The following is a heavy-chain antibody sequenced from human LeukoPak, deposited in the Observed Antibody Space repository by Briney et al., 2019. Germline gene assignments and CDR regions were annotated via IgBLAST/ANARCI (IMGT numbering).Heavy chain of an antibody. Sequence: VGSVKVSCKVSGYTLTELSMHWVRQAPGKGLEWMGGFDREDSAPIYAQKLQGRVTMTEDTSTATDYMAMSSLTSDNTVVYYCTPAWFAELLCEADAFDIWGQGTMVTVSS. D-gene: IGHD3-10*01. CDR3: TPAWFAELLCEADAFDI. J-gene: IGHJ3*02. CDR1: GYTLTELS. CDR2: FDREDSAP. V-gene: IGHV1-24*01.